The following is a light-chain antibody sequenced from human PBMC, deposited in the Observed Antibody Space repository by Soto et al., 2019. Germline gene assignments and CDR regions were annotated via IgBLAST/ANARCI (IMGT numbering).Light chain of an antibody. CDR2: GAS. Sequence: EIVMTQSPATLSVSPGERATLSCRASQSIGSSYLAWYQQKPGQAPRLLIYGASSRATGIPDRFSGSGSGTDFTLTISGLEPEDFAVYYCQQYGSSPQTFGQGTKVDIK. V-gene: IGKV3-20*01. CDR3: QQYGSSPQT. CDR1: QSIGSSY. J-gene: IGKJ1*01.